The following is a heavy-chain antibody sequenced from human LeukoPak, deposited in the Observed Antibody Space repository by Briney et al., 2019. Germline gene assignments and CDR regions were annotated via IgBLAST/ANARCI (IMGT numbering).Heavy chain of an antibody. D-gene: IGHD4-11*01. Sequence: GGSLRLSCAASGFTVRSNYMSWVRQAPGKGLEWVSVIYSGGSTYYADSVKGRFTISRDNSKNTLYPQMNSLRGEDTAVYYCARVNYRYYYYGMDVWGQGTTVTVSS. CDR3: ARVNYRYYYYGMDV. J-gene: IGHJ6*02. CDR1: GFTVRSNY. CDR2: IYSGGST. V-gene: IGHV3-53*01.